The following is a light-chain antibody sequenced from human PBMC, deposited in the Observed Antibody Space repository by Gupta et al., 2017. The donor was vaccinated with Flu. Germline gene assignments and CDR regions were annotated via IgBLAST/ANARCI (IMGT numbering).Light chain of an antibody. Sequence: DIQMTQSPSSLSASVRDRVTITCRASQSISTYLNWYQQKPGQAPKLLIYGASTLQSGVPSRFSGSGSGTDFTLTVSSLQPEDFATYYCQQTYSTPWAFGQGTKVEIK. CDR2: GAS. CDR1: QSISTY. J-gene: IGKJ1*01. CDR3: QQTYSTPWA. V-gene: IGKV1-39*01.